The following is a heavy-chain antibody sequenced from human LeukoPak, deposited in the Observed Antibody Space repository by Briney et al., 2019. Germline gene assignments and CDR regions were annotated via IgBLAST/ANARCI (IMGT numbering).Heavy chain of an antibody. V-gene: IGHV4-39*01. D-gene: IGHD2-2*03. CDR3: VRQGNGYCTSDNCLFSFDF. J-gene: IGHJ4*02. CDR2: IYYTGNT. Sequence: SETLSLTCIVSGDSISTSSYFWAWIRQSPGKGLQWIASIYYTGNTYYNPSFQSRVSISEDTSKNQFSLWLSSVTAADTAVYYCVRQGNGYCTSDNCLFSFDFWGQGSLVTVSS. CDR1: GDSISTSSYF.